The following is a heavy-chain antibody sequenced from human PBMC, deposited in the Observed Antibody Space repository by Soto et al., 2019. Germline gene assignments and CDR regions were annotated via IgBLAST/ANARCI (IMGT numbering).Heavy chain of an antibody. Sequence: PGGSLRLSCTAFGFTFGDHPMGWVRQAPGKGLEWVGFIRSKAYGSGTTAYAASVKGRFAISRDDSKSIAYLQMDSLKTEDTAVYYCTRDPVLSGGYYYYGMDVWGQGTTVTVSS. CDR2: IRSKAYGSGTT. V-gene: IGHV3-49*04. CDR1: GFTFGDHP. D-gene: IGHD3-10*01. CDR3: TRDPVLSGGYYYYGMDV. J-gene: IGHJ6*02.